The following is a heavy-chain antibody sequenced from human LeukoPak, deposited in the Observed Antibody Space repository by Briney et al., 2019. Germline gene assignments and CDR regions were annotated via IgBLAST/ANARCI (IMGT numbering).Heavy chain of an antibody. CDR3: ARGRLIVVVPAATINWFDP. Sequence: PSETLSLTCAVYGGSFSGYYWSWIRQPPGKGLEWIGEINHSGSTNYNPSLKSRVTISVDTSKNQFSLELSSVTAADTAVYYCARGRLIVVVPAATINWFDPWGQGTLVTVSS. D-gene: IGHD2-2*01. V-gene: IGHV4-34*01. CDR1: GGSFSGYY. CDR2: INHSGST. J-gene: IGHJ5*02.